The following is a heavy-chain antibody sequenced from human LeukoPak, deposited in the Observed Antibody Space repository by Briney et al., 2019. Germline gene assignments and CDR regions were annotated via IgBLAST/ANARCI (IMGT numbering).Heavy chain of an antibody. V-gene: IGHV4-34*01. CDR1: GFTFSSYT. CDR3: ARGEGPGGSYYAGGAFDI. D-gene: IGHD1-26*01. J-gene: IGHJ3*02. CDR2: INHSGST. Sequence: PGGSLRLSCAASGFTFSSYTMSWIRQPPGKGLEWIGEINHSGSTNYNPSLKSRVTISVDTSKNQFSLKLSSVTAADTAVYYCARGEGPGGSYYAGGAFDIWGQGTMVTVSS.